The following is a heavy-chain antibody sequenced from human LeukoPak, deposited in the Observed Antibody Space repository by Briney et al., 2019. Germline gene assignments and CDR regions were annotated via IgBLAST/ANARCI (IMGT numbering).Heavy chain of an antibody. CDR2: ISSSGSTI. CDR1: GFTFSDYY. CDR3: AGRSWWYYYYYMDS. V-gene: IGHV3-11*04. Sequence: AGPLRLTCAASGFTFSDYYMSWIRQAPGKGLEWVSCISSSGSTIYYADSVKGRFTISSDNAKNSLYLQMNSLRADGTAVDYRAGRSWWYYYYYMDSWVERTKVTVSS. J-gene: IGHJ6*03. D-gene: IGHD2-8*02.